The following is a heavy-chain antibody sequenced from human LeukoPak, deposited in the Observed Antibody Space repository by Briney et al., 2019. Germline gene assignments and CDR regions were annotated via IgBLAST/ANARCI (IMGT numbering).Heavy chain of an antibody. D-gene: IGHD5-12*01. CDR2: IKQDGSEK. J-gene: IGHJ5*02. V-gene: IGHV3-7*01. CDR1: GFTFSSYW. Sequence: GGSLRLSCAASGFTFSSYWMSWVRQAPGKGLEWVANIKQDGSEKYYVDSVKGRFTISRDNAKNSLYLQMNSLRAEDTAVYYCAREGIVATISVNWFDPWGQGTLVTVSS. CDR3: AREGIVATISVNWFDP.